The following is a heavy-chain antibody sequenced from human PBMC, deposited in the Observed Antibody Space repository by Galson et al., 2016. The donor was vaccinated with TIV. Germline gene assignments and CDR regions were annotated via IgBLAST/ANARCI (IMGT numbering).Heavy chain of an antibody. V-gene: IGHV3-74*01. CDR3: VRDVTSSWDY. Sequence: SLRLSCATSGFTFSNYWMHWVRQAPGKGLVWVSRISSDGSGTSYADSVKGRFTISRDNAKNTLYLQMNSLRVEDTAIYYCVRDVTSSWDYWGQGTLVTVSS. J-gene: IGHJ4*02. CDR2: ISSDGSGT. D-gene: IGHD6-6*01. CDR1: GFTFSNYW.